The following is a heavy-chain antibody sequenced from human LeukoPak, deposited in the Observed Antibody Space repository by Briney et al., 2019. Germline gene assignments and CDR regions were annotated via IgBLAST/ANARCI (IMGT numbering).Heavy chain of an antibody. D-gene: IGHD3-22*01. CDR3: ARVVVDYYDSSGYFDN. J-gene: IGHJ4*02. Sequence: PSETLSLTCTVSGGSISGYSWTWIRQPPGKGLEWIEYVYYSGNSNYNPSLKSRVTISVDTSKNQFSLKLASVTAADTAVYYCARVVVDYYDSSGYFDNWGQGTLVTVSS. CDR2: VYYSGNS. V-gene: IGHV4-59*01. CDR1: GGSISGYS.